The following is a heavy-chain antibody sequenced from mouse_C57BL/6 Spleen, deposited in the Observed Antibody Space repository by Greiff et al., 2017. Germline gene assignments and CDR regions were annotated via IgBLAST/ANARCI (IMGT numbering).Heavy chain of an antibody. CDR2: IYYSGTI. J-gene: IGHJ2*01. CDR1: GISITTGNYR. CDR3: ARVDYDGFDY. D-gene: IGHD2-4*01. Sequence: EVKLQESGPGLVKPSQTVFLTCTVTGISITTGNYRWSWIRQFPGNKLEWIGYIYYSGTITYNPSLTSRTTSTTYTPKNQFFLEMNSLTAEDTATYYCARVDYDGFDYWGQGTTLTVSS. V-gene: IGHV3-5*01.